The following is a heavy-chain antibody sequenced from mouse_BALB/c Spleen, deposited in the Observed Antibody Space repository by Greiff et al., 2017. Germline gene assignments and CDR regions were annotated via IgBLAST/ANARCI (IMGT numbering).Heavy chain of an antibody. Sequence: EVMLVESGGGLVKPGGSLKLSCAASGFTFSDYYMYWVRQTPEKRLEWVATISDGGSYTYYPDSVKGRFTISRDNAKNNLYLQMSSLKSEDTAMYYCARDRNGNYLYAMDYWGQGTSVTVSS. V-gene: IGHV5-4*02. CDR3: ARDRNGNYLYAMDY. J-gene: IGHJ4*01. CDR2: ISDGGSYT. D-gene: IGHD2-1*01. CDR1: GFTFSDYY.